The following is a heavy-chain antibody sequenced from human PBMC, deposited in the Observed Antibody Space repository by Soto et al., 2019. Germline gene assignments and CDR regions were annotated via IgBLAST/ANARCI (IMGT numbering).Heavy chain of an antibody. CDR3: ARAIKRWEVHYYFDY. V-gene: IGHV1-69*06. J-gene: IGHJ4*02. D-gene: IGHD1-26*01. Sequence: QVVLLQSGAEVKEPGSSVRVSCEVSGSTFNNFAFSWVRQAPGHGPEWMGGIVVISNTADYSQRFQDRVTITADISTNTLYMELGSLTFEDTAVYYCARAIKRWEVHYYFDYWGQGTLVTVSS. CDR1: GSTFNNFA. CDR2: IVVISNTA.